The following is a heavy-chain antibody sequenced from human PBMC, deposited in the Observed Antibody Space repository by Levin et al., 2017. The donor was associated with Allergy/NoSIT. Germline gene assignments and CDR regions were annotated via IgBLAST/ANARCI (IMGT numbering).Heavy chain of an antibody. CDR3: ARDGDYYGSGTIPFDS. V-gene: IGHV1-69*13. CDR1: GGTFSSYA. D-gene: IGHD3-10*01. Sequence: SVKVSCKASGGTFSSYAINWVRQAPGQGLEWMGGIIPIFDTAIYAQKFEGRVTITADESTTTAYMELSSLRSEDTAMYYCARDGDYYGSGTIPFDSWGQGTLVTVSS. CDR2: IIPIFDTA. J-gene: IGHJ4*02.